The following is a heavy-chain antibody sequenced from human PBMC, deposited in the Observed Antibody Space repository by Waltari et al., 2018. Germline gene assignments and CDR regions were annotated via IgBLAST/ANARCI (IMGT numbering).Heavy chain of an antibody. CDR1: GFTFSSYS. V-gene: IGHV3-21*01. CDR3: ARAVCITIFGVVIGQGCHYYYMDV. Sequence: EVQLVESGGGLVKPGGSLRLSCAASGFTFSSYSMKWVRQAPGKGLEWVSSISSSSSYIYYADSVKGRFTISRDNAKNSLYLQMNSLRAEDTAVYYCARAVCITIFGVVIGQGCHYYYMDVWGKGTTVTVSS. J-gene: IGHJ6*03. D-gene: IGHD3-3*01. CDR2: ISSSSSYI.